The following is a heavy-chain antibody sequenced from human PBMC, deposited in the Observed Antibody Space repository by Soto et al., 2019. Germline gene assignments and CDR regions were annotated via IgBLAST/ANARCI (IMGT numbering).Heavy chain of an antibody. J-gene: IGHJ4*02. CDR1: GFTFSSYA. Sequence: EVQLLESGGGLVQPGGSLRLSCAASGFTFSSYAMSWVRKAPGRGLEWVSAISGSGVSTYYADSVKGRFTISRDNSKNTLYLHKNGLRAEDSAVNYGANKVRFLEGLLSALDYWGQGTLVTVSS. D-gene: IGHD3-3*01. CDR3: ANKVRFLEGLLSALDY. CDR2: ISGSGVST. V-gene: IGHV3-23*01.